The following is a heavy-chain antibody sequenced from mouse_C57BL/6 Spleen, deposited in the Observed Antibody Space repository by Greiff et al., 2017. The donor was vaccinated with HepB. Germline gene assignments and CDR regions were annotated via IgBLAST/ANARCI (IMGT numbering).Heavy chain of an antibody. D-gene: IGHD2-1*01. J-gene: IGHJ3*01. Sequence: QVQLQQSGAELVRPGASVKLSCKASGYTFTDYYINWVKQRPGQGLEWIARIYPGSGNTYYNEKFKGKATLTAEKSSSTAYMQLSSLTSEDSAVYFCARSKLLRFAYWGQGTLVTVSA. V-gene: IGHV1-76*01. CDR2: IYPGSGNT. CDR3: ARSKLLRFAY. CDR1: GYTFTDYY.